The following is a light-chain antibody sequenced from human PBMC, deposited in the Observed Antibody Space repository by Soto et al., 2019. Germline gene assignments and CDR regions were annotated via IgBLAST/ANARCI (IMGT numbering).Light chain of an antibody. Sequence: QSVLTQPASVSGSPGQSITISCTGTSSDVGSYNLVSWYQQHPGKAPKLMIYEGSKRPSGVSNRFSGSKSGNTASLTISGLQAEDEGGYYCCSYAGSSTLVFGGGTQLTVL. J-gene: IGLJ2*01. CDR3: CSYAGSSTLV. CDR2: EGS. V-gene: IGLV2-23*01. CDR1: SSDVGSYNL.